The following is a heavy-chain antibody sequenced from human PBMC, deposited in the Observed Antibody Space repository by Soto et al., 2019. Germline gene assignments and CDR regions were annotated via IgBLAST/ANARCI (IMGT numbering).Heavy chain of an antibody. CDR3: ARSKTYYYDTGFDY. Sequence: PSETLSRTCTVSGGSISSYYWSWIRQPPGKGLEWIGYIYYSGSTNYNPSLKSRVTISVDTSKNQFSLKLSSVTAADTAVYYCARSKTYYYDTGFDYWGQGTLVTVSS. CDR2: IYYSGST. V-gene: IGHV4-59*01. D-gene: IGHD3-22*01. J-gene: IGHJ4*02. CDR1: GGSISSYY.